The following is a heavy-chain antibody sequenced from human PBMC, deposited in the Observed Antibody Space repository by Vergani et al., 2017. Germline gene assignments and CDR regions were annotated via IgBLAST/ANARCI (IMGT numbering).Heavy chain of an antibody. CDR2: IYYSGST. CDR1: SSYE. Sequence: SSYEMNWVRQAPGKGLEWIGSIYYSGSTYYNPSLKSRVTISVDTSKNQFSLKLSSVTAADTAVYYCARNVRDGYNKDWGQGTLVTGSS. V-gene: IGHV4-39*07. D-gene: IGHD5-24*01. J-gene: IGHJ4*02. CDR3: ARNVRDGYNKD.